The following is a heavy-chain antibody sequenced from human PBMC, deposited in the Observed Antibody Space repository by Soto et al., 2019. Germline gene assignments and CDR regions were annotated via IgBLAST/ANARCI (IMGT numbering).Heavy chain of an antibody. V-gene: IGHV4-4*02. D-gene: IGHD6-13*01. CDR2: IYHSGST. CDR3: ARAAMGGSSWPFDY. J-gene: IGHJ4*02. CDR1: DGSLSSSDL. Sequence: TSETQSVTSAVADGSLSSSDLWSWVRQPPGKGLEWIGEIYHSGSTNYNPSLKSRVTISVDKSKNQFSLKLSSVTAADTAVYYCARAAMGGSSWPFDYWGQGTLVTISS.